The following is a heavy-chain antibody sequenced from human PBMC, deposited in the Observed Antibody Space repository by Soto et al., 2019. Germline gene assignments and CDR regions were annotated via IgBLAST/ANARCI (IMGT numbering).Heavy chain of an antibody. V-gene: IGHV3-30-3*01. CDR1: GFTFSSYA. J-gene: IGHJ4*02. CDR2: ISYDGSNK. Sequence: GGSLRLSCAASGFTFSSYAMHWVRQAPGKGLEWVAVISYDGSNKYYADSVKGRFTISRDNSKNTLYLQMNSLRAEDTAVYYCAREPNTVSPDPDYWGQGTLVTVSS. CDR3: AREPNTVSPDPDY. D-gene: IGHD4-4*01.